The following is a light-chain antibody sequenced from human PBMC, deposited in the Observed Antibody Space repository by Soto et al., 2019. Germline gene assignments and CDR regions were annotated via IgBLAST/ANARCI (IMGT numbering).Light chain of an antibody. J-gene: IGKJ1*01. CDR2: GAS. V-gene: IGKV3-15*01. CDR1: QTVSSS. CDR3: QQYNNWPRT. Sequence: DIVMTQSPATLSVSPGEGATLSCRASQTVSSSLAWYLQKPGQAPRLLIYGASTRATGIPARFSGSGSGTEFTLTISSLQSEDFAVYYCQQYNNWPRTFGQGTKVEIK.